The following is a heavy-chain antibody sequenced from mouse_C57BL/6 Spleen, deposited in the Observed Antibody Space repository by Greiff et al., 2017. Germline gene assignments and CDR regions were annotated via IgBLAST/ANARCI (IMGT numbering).Heavy chain of an antibody. CDR3: ARGGVTTVVAEAY. CDR1: GYTFTSYW. V-gene: IGHV1-55*01. J-gene: IGHJ3*01. Sequence: VQLQQPGAELVKPGASVKMSCTASGYTFTSYWITWVKQRPGQGLEWIGDIYPGSGSTNYNEKFKSKATLTVDTSSSTAYMQLSSLTSEDSAVYYCARGGVTTVVAEAYWGQGTLVTVSA. D-gene: IGHD1-1*01. CDR2: IYPGSGST.